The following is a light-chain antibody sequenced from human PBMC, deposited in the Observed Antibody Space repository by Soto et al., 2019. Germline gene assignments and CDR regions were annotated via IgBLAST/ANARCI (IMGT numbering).Light chain of an antibody. J-gene: IGKJ5*01. V-gene: IGKV1-5*01. Sequence: XTCQSSQSMSNCLAWYQHKXGTAPKFLIYDASXLDSGVPSRFRGNGSGTEFTLAIISLQTDDFATYYCQHYHRSSNTFGQGTRLDI. CDR1: QSMSNC. CDR3: QHYHRSSNT. CDR2: DAS.